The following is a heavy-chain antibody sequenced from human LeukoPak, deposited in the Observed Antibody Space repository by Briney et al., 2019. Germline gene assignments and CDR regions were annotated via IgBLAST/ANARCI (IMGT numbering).Heavy chain of an antibody. Sequence: GGSLRLSCAVSGFTFSSYAMSWVRQAPGKGLEWVSAISGSGDSTYYADSVKGRFTISRDNSKNTLYLQMNSLRAEDRAVYYCKGYYDSSNYFPLFDYWGQGTLVTVSS. CDR1: GFTFSSYA. V-gene: IGHV3-23*01. J-gene: IGHJ4*02. CDR3: KGYYDSSNYFPLFDY. CDR2: ISGSGDST. D-gene: IGHD3-22*01.